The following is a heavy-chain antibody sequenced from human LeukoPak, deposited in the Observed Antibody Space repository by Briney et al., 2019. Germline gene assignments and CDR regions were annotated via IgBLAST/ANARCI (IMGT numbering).Heavy chain of an antibody. D-gene: IGHD3-22*01. CDR1: GGSFSGYY. Sequence: SETLSLTCAVYGGSFSGYYWSWIRQPPGKGLEWIGEINHSGSTYYNPSLKSRVTISVDTSKNQFSLKLSSVTAADTAVYYCARLGSSGYYPGAFDIWGQGTMVTVSS. CDR3: ARLGSSGYYPGAFDI. J-gene: IGHJ3*02. V-gene: IGHV4-34*01. CDR2: INHSGST.